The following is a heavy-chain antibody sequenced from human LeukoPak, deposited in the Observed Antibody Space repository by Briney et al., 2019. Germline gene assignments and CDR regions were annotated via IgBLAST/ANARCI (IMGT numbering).Heavy chain of an antibody. J-gene: IGHJ3*02. CDR3: ARAATYYDILTGYYMGAFDI. D-gene: IGHD3-9*01. V-gene: IGHV4-59*12. CDR2: IYYSGST. Sequence: KPGGSLRLSCAASGFTFSTYAMGWVRQPPGKGLEWIGYIYYSGSTNYNPSLKSRVTISVDTSKNQFSLKLSSVTAADTAVYYCARAATYYDILTGYYMGAFDIWGQGTMVTVSS. CDR1: GFTFSTYA.